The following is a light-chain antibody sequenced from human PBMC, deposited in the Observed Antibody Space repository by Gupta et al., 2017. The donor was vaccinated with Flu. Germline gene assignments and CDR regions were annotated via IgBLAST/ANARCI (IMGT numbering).Light chain of an antibody. V-gene: IGKV4-1*01. CDR3: QQYDDSPIT. CDR1: QSGLDNSNNKNY. CDR2: WAS. Sequence: SLGERATINCKSSQSGLDNSNNKNYLAWYQQRPGQPPKLLIYWASTRESGVPDRFSGTGSGTDFTLTISSLQAEDVAVYYCQQYDDSPITFGGGTKVEIK. J-gene: IGKJ4*01.